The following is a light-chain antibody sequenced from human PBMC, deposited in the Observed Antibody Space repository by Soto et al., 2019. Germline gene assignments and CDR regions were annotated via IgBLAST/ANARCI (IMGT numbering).Light chain of an antibody. V-gene: IGKV1-33*01. CDR3: QHHANPPWT. J-gene: IGKJ1*01. CDR2: DAS. Sequence: DIQMTQSPASLSASVGDRVTITCQASQDISSFLNWYQQKPGKAPKFLISDASNLETGVPSRFSGSGSGTDFTFSIASLQPEDIGTYYCQHHANPPWTFGQGTKVEIK. CDR1: QDISSF.